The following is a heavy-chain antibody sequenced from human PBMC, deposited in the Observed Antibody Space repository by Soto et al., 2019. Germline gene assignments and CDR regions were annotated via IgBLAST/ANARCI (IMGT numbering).Heavy chain of an antibody. CDR3: ARCINYYASGDDAFDI. CDR1: GYTFTSYD. J-gene: IGHJ3*02. V-gene: IGHV1-8*01. D-gene: IGHD3-10*01. Sequence: QVQLVQSGAEVKKPGASVKVSCKASGYTFTSYDINWVRQATGQGLEWMGWMNPNSGNTGYAQKFPGRVTMTRNTSISTAYMELSSLISEDTAVYYCARCINYYASGDDAFDIWGQGTMVTVSS. CDR2: MNPNSGNT.